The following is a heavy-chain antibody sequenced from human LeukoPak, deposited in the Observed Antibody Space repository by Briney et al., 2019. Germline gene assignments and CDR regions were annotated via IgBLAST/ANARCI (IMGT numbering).Heavy chain of an antibody. Sequence: ASVKVSCKASGYTFTSYGISWVRQAPGQGLEWMGWISAYNGNTNYAQKLQGRVTMTTDTSTSTAYMELRSLRSDDPAVYYCARDLPNCSSTSCYSDYWGQGTLVTVSS. CDR1: GYTFTSYG. CDR3: ARDLPNCSSTSCYSDY. CDR2: ISAYNGNT. J-gene: IGHJ4*02. V-gene: IGHV1-18*01. D-gene: IGHD2-2*01.